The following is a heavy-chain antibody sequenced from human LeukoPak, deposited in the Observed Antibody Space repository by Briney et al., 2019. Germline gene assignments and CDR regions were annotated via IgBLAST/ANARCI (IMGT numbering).Heavy chain of an antibody. CDR1: GYTFTGYY. D-gene: IGHD2-2*01. V-gene: IGHV1-2*02. J-gene: IGHJ4*02. CDR2: INPNSGGT. CDR3: ASYPYCSSTSCYPFDY. Sequence: ASVKVSCKASGYTFTGYYMHWVRQAPGQGLEWMGWINPNSGGTNYAQKFQGRVTMTRDTSISTAYMELSRLRSDDTAVYYCASYPYCSSTSCYPFDYWGQGTLVTVSS.